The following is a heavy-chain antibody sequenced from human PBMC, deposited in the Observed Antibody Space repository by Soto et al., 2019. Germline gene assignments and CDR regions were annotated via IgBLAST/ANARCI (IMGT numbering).Heavy chain of an antibody. CDR3: ATDPGGNVYWYFDL. D-gene: IGHD3-10*01. Sequence: EVQLVESGGGLVQPGGSLRLSCAASGFTFSSYSMNWVGQAPGKGLEWVSYISSSSSTIYYADSVKGRFTISRDNAKNSLYLQMNSLRAEDTAVYYCATDPGGNVYWYFDLWGRGTLVTVSS. J-gene: IGHJ2*01. CDR1: GFTFSSYS. CDR2: ISSSSSTI. V-gene: IGHV3-48*01.